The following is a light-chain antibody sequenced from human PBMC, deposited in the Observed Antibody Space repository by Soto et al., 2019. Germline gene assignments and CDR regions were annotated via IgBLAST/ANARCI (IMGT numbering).Light chain of an antibody. Sequence: IVMTHSPDPLSVSRGAPATLSCRASQSLTSYLAWYQQKPDQAPRLLIYGISTRATDIPARFSGSGSGTEFTLTISSLQSEDFAVYYCHQYDNWPKTSGQGTRLEIK. CDR1: QSLTSY. CDR2: GIS. CDR3: HQYDNWPKT. V-gene: IGKV3-15*01. J-gene: IGKJ5*01.